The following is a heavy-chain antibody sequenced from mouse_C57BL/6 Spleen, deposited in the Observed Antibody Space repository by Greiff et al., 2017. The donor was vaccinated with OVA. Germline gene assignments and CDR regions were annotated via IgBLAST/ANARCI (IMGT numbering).Heavy chain of an antibody. J-gene: IGHJ3*01. D-gene: IGHD5-5*01. CDR2: IHPSDSDT. CDR1: GYTFTSYW. Sequence: VQLVESGAELVKPGASVKVSCKASGYTFTSYWMHWVKQRPGPGLEWIGRIHPSDSDTNYNQKFKGKATLTVDKYSSTAYMQLSSLTSDDSAVYNCAMAAQTTILFAYWGQGTLVTVSA. V-gene: IGHV1-74*01. CDR3: AMAAQTTILFAY.